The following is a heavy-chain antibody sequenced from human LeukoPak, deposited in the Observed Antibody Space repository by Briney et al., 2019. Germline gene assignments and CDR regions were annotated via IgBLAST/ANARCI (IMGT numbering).Heavy chain of an antibody. V-gene: IGHV4-30-2*01. D-gene: IGHD4-17*01. J-gene: IGHJ5*02. CDR1: GGSISSGGYS. CDR3: ARVRYGFVWFDP. CDR2: IYHSGST. Sequence: PSETLSLTCAVSGGSISSGGYSWSWVRQPPGKGLEWIGYIYHSGSTYYNPSLKSRVTISVDRSKNQFSLKLSSVTAADTAVYYCARVRYGFVWFDPWGQGTLVTVSS.